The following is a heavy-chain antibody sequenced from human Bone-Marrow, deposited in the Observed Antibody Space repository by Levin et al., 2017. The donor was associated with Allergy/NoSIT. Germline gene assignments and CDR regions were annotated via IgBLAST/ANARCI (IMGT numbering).Heavy chain of an antibody. J-gene: IGHJ3*02. CDR3: AKDFNPMYYLGAFDI. Sequence: GESLKISCAASGFTFRNSGMHWVRQAPGKGPEWVAVIAYDGSNKNYADSVKGRFTISRDNSKNTLYLQMDSLRTEDTAMYYCAKDFNPMYYLGAFDIWGQGTMITVSS. CDR1: GFTFRNSG. V-gene: IGHV3-30*18. CDR2: IAYDGSNK. D-gene: IGHD3-10*01.